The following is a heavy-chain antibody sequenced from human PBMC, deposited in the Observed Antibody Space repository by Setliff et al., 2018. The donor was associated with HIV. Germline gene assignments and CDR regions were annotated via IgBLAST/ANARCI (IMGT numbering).Heavy chain of an antibody. Sequence: SETLSLTCTVSGGSISSSGPGYYWGWVRQPPGGGLEWIGSVYYSGSTYYNPSLRSRVTISVDMSKNQLSLRLTSVTAADTAVYFCVRRVSHGSQPSNFDYWGQGTLVTVSS. CDR1: GGSISSSGPGYY. V-gene: IGHV4-39*01. CDR3: VRRVSHGSQPSNFDY. J-gene: IGHJ4*02. CDR2: VYYSGST. D-gene: IGHD3-10*01.